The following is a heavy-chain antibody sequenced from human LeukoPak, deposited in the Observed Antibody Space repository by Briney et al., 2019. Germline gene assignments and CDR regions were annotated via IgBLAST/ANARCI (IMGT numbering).Heavy chain of an antibody. CDR2: ISGSGGST. CDR3: ARGQGIVVVPAAQRGHYYYGMDV. V-gene: IGHV3-23*01. CDR1: GFTFSSYA. D-gene: IGHD2-2*01. J-gene: IGHJ6*02. Sequence: GGSLRLSCAASGFTFSSYAMSWVRQAPGKGLEWVSAISGSGGSTYYADSVKGRFTISRDNSKNTLYLQMNSLRAEDTAVYYCARGQGIVVVPAAQRGHYYYGMDVWGQGTTVTVSS.